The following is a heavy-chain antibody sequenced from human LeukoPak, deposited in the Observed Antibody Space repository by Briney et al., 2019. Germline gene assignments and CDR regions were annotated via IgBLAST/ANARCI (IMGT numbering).Heavy chain of an antibody. Sequence: GGSLRLSCAASGLTVSSNYMSWVRQAPGEGLEWISYIYTGGSTYYADSVKGRFTISRDSSKNTLYLQMNSLRAEDTAVYYCARDSVAAGYFDCWGQGTLVTVSS. V-gene: IGHV3-53*01. CDR1: GLTVSSNY. CDR2: IYTGGST. D-gene: IGHD6-13*01. J-gene: IGHJ4*02. CDR3: ARDSVAAGYFDC.